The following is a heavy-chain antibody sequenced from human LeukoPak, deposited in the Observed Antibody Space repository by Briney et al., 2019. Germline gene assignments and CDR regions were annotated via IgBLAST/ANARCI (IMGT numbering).Heavy chain of an antibody. CDR3: ASQYCSGGSCYSEYFDY. CDR1: GGTFISYA. V-gene: IGHV1-69*04. J-gene: IGHJ4*02. CDR2: IIPILGIA. D-gene: IGHD2-15*01. Sequence: SVKVSCKASGGTFISYAISWVRQAPGQGLEWMGRIIPILGIANYAQKFQGRVTITADKSTSTAYMELSSLRSEDTAVYYCASQYCSGGSCYSEYFDYWGQGTLVTVSS.